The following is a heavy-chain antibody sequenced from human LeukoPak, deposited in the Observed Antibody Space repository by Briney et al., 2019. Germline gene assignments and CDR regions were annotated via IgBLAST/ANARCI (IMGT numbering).Heavy chain of an antibody. CDR3: AKESSSGYYFDY. V-gene: IGHV3-9*03. J-gene: IGHJ4*02. CDR1: GFTFDNYA. D-gene: IGHD6-19*01. CDR2: ISWNSGSI. Sequence: GRSLRLSCAASGFTFDNYAMHWVRQAPGKGLDWVSGISWNSGSIGYADSVKGRFTISRDNAKNSLYLQMNSLRAEDMALYYCAKESSSGYYFDYWGQGTLVTVSS.